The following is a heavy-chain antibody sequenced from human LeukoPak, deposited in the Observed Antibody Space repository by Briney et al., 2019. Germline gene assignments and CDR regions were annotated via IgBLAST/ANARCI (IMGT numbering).Heavy chain of an antibody. J-gene: IGHJ4*02. CDR3: VRGGAYSKSNSDY. Sequence: GGSLRLSCAASGFTFSGFWMHWVRQAPGKGLVWVSRINSDGSSTSYADSVKGRFSISRDNAKNTLYLQMNSLRVEDTAVYYCVRGGAYSKSNSDYWGRGALVTVSS. D-gene: IGHD4-11*01. CDR2: INSDGSST. CDR1: GFTFSGFW. V-gene: IGHV3-74*01.